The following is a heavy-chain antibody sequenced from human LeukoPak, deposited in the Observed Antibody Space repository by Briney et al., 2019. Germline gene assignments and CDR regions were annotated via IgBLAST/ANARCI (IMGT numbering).Heavy chain of an antibody. CDR2: LYSAGSP. D-gene: IGHD3-22*01. V-gene: IGHV3-53*01. Sequence: PGGSLGLSCAASGFTVSSNYVTCARQAPGKGREGVSVLYSAGSPYYADSVKGRFTISRENSKRTLYLQMTSLGAEDTAVYYCARDLYDSSGYYPGYMDVWGKGTKVTVSS. J-gene: IGHJ6*03. CDR3: ARDLYDSSGYYPGYMDV. CDR1: GFTVSSNY.